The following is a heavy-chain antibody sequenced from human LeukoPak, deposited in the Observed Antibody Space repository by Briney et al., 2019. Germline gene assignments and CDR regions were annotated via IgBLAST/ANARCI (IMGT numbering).Heavy chain of an antibody. V-gene: IGHV1-69*04. D-gene: IGHD3-10*01. CDR3: ARAVRGATRNYYGMDV. CDR1: GGTFSSYA. Sequence: SVKVSCKASGGTFSSYAISWVRQAPGQGLEWMGRIITILGIANYAQKFQGRVTITADKSTSTAYMELSSLRSEDTAVYYCARAVRGATRNYYGMDVWGQGTTVTVSS. CDR2: IITILGIA. J-gene: IGHJ6*02.